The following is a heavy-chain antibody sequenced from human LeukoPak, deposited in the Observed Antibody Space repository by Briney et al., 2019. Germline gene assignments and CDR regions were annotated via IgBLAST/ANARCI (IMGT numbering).Heavy chain of an antibody. Sequence: PGGSLRLSCAASGFTFSSYGMHWVRQAPGKGLEWVAVIWYDGSNKYYADSVKGRFTISRDNSKNTLYLQMNSLRAEDTAVYCCARRGYSYGSYFFDYWGQGTLVTVSS. CDR1: GFTFSSYG. V-gene: IGHV3-33*08. J-gene: IGHJ4*02. CDR2: IWYDGSNK. D-gene: IGHD5-18*01. CDR3: ARRGYSYGSYFFDY.